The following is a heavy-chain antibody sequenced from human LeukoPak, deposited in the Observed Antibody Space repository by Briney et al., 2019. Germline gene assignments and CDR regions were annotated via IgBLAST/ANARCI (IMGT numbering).Heavy chain of an antibody. D-gene: IGHD4-17*01. CDR1: AFAFSNHA. V-gene: IGHV3-23*01. CDR3: ANEIRPNDY. J-gene: IGHJ4*02. CDR2: ISISGGTT. Sequence: GGSLRHSCTASAFAFSNHAMSWVRQAPGKGLEWVSSISISGGTTYYTDSVKGRFAISRENSKSTLYLQMNNLRADDTAVYYCANEIRPNDYWGQGTLVTVSS.